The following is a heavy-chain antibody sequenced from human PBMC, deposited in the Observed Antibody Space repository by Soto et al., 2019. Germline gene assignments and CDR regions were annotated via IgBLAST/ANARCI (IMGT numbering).Heavy chain of an antibody. V-gene: IGHV4-39*01. J-gene: IGHJ4*02. CDR3: ARHTPSLYSSGWYRFDY. CDR2: IYYSGST. D-gene: IGHD6-19*01. Sequence: QLQLQESGPGLVKPSETLSLTCTVSGGSISSSSYYWGWIRQPPGKGLEWIGSIYYSGSTYYNPSLKSRVTISVDTSKNQFSLKLSSVTAADTAVYYCARHTPSLYSSGWYRFDYWGQGTLVTVSS. CDR1: GGSISSSSYY.